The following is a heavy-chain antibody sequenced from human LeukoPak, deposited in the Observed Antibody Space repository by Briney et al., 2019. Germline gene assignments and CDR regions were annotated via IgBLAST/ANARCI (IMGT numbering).Heavy chain of an antibody. V-gene: IGHV4-59*08. D-gene: IGHD6-19*01. CDR3: ARGGSGWYAPHFDY. CDR1: GGSISSHY. J-gene: IGHJ4*02. CDR2: IYYSGST. Sequence: SETLSLTCTVSGGSISSHYWSWIRQPPGKGLEWIGYIYYSGSTNYNPSLKSRVTISVDTSKNQFSLDLSSVTAADTAVYYCARGGSGWYAPHFDYWGQGTLVAVSS.